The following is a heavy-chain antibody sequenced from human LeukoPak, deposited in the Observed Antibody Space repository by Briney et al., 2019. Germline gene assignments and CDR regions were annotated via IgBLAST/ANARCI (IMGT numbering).Heavy chain of an antibody. CDR3: ARDLLADAFDI. V-gene: IGHV3-30-3*01. CDR2: ISYDGSNK. J-gene: IGHJ3*02. Sequence: GGSLRLSCAASGFTFSNAWMSWVRQAPGKGLEWVAVISYDGSNKYYADSVKGRFTISRDNSKNTLYLQMNSLSADDTAVYYCARDLLADAFDIWGQGTMVTVSS. D-gene: IGHD2-15*01. CDR1: GFTFSNAW.